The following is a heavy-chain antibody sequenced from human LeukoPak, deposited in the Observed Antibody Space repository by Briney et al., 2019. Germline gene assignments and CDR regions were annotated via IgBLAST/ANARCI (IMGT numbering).Heavy chain of an antibody. CDR2: TYYMAKWYN. Sequence: SQTLSLTCAISGDSVSSNSADWNWTTKSPSRGLEWLGRTYYMAKWYNEYAVSVKSRITINPDTSKNQFSLQLNSVTPEDTAVYYCARGLSSSSMNYYYYYGMDVWGQGTTVTVSS. V-gene: IGHV6-1*01. CDR3: ARGLSSSSMNYYYYYGMDV. D-gene: IGHD6-6*01. J-gene: IGHJ6*02. CDR1: GDSVSSNSAD.